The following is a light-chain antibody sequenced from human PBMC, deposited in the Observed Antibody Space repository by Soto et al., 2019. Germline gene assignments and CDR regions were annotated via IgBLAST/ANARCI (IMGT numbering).Light chain of an antibody. J-gene: IGKJ5*01. CDR3: QQYGNSPIT. CDR1: QSLVHSDGIAY. Sequence: VMTQSPLSLPVTLGQPASISCRSNQSLVHSDGIAYFSWYQQKPGQAPRLLIYGTSSRATGIPDRFSGSGSGTDFTLTISRLEPEDFAVYYCQQYGNSPITFGQGTRLEIK. CDR2: GTS. V-gene: IGKV3-20*01.